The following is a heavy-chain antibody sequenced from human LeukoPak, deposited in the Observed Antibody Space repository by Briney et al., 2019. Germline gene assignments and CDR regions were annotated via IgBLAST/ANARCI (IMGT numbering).Heavy chain of an antibody. Sequence: QSGGSLRLSCAASGFTFNNFEMNWVRQTPGKGLEWVSSISASGVMTYYADSVKGRFTVSRDNSKNSLYLQMSSLTAADTAVYYCAKDRSIGTYYTFDHWGQGTLVTVSS. D-gene: IGHD1-26*01. CDR2: ISASGVMT. CDR3: AKDRSIGTYYTFDH. J-gene: IGHJ4*02. V-gene: IGHV3-23*01. CDR1: GFTFNNFE.